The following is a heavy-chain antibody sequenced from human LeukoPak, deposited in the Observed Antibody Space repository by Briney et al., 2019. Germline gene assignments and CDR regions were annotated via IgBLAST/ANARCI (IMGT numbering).Heavy chain of an antibody. V-gene: IGHV3-48*03. CDR3: ARDSRGRGFLFDY. CDR2: ISSSGSTI. D-gene: IGHD3-16*01. CDR1: GFTFSGYE. J-gene: IGHJ4*02. Sequence: GGPLRLSCAASGFTFSGYEMNWVRQAPGKGLEWVSYISSSGSTIYYADSVKGRFTISRDNAKNSLYLQMNSLRAEDTAVYYCARDSRGRGFLFDYWGQGTLVTVSS.